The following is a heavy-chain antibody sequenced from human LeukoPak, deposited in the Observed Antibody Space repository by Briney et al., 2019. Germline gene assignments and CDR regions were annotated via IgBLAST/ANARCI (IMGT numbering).Heavy chain of an antibody. V-gene: IGHV1-24*01. Sequence: ASVKVSCKVSGYTLTELSTHWVRQAPGKGLEWMGGFDPEDGETIYAQKFQGRVTMTEDTSTDTAYMELSSLRSEDTAVYYCATREYYYDSSGYYYWGQGTLVTVSS. CDR1: GYTLTELS. D-gene: IGHD3-22*01. J-gene: IGHJ4*02. CDR3: ATREYYYDSSGYYY. CDR2: FDPEDGET.